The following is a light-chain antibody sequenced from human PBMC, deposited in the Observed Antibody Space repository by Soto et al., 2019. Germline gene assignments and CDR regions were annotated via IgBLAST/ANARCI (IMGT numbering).Light chain of an antibody. J-gene: IGLJ2*01. V-gene: IGLV2-14*01. CDR1: SSDVGGYDH. CDR2: AVT. CDR3: SSYTGSGTF. Sequence: QSVLTQPASVSGSPGQSIAISCTGTSSDVGGYDHVSWYQQHPGKAPKLMIYAVTTRPSGVSNRSSGSKSGNTASLTISGLQAEDEADYYCSSYTGSGTFFGGGTKLTVL.